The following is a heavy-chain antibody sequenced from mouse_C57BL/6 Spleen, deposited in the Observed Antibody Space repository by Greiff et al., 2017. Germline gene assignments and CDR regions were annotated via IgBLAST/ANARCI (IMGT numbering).Heavy chain of an antibody. CDR2: INPNNGGT. J-gene: IGHJ1*03. Sequence: VQLQQSGPELVKPGASVKIPCKASGYTFTDYNMDWVKQSHGKSLEWIGDINPNNGGTIYNQKFKGKATLTVDKSSSTAYMELRSLTSEDTAVYYCARDYYGSSYWYFDGWGTGTTVTVSS. D-gene: IGHD1-1*01. V-gene: IGHV1-18*01. CDR1: GYTFTDYN. CDR3: ARDYYGSSYWYFDG.